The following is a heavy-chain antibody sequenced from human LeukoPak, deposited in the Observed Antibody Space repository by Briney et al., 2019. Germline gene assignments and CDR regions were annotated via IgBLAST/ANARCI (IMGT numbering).Heavy chain of an antibody. CDR3: ARDNSVGDNAWWFDP. CDR2: INAGNGNT. V-gene: IGHV1-18*01. Sequence: ASVKVSCKASGYTFTSYGISWVRQAPGQGLEWMGWINAGNGNTKYSQEFQGRVTITRDTSASTAYMELSSLRSEDTAIYYCARDNSVGDNAWWFDPWGQGTLVTVSS. D-gene: IGHD1-26*01. J-gene: IGHJ5*02. CDR1: GYTFTSYG.